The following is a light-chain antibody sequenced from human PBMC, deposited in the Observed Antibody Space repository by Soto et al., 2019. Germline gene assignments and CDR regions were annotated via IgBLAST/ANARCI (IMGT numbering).Light chain of an antibody. CDR2: RAS. V-gene: IGKV3-15*01. CDR1: QNIYSN. CDR3: LQYHNLWA. J-gene: IGKJ1*01. Sequence: MGMTQSPATLSVSPGERVTLSCRASQNIYSNIAWYQQRPGQAPRLLIYRASTRATGVPARFSGSGSGTDFTLTISSLQSEDFTVYSCLQYHNLWAFGQGTKVDIK.